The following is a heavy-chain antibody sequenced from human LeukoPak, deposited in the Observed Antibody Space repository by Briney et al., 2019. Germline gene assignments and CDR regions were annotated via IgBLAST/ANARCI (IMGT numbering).Heavy chain of an antibody. V-gene: IGHV4-59*01. CDR2: IYYSGST. D-gene: IGHD5-18*01. J-gene: IGHJ4*02. CDR1: GGSISSYY. CDR3: ASGYSYGLDY. Sequence: PSETLSLTCTVSGGSISSYYWNWIRQPPGKGLEWIGYIYYSGSTNYNPSLKSRVTISVDTPKNQFSLKLSSVTAADTAVYYCASGYSYGLDYWGQGTLVTVSS.